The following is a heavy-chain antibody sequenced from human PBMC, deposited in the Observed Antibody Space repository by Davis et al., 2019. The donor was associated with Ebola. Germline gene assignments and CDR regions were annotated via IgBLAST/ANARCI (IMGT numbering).Heavy chain of an antibody. D-gene: IGHD2-2*01. CDR3: ARVSTSYGMDV. CDR1: GYTFTGYY. CDR2: IIPILGIA. V-gene: IGHV1-69*04. J-gene: IGHJ6*02. Sequence: SVKVSCKASGYTFTGYYMHWVRQAPGQGLEWMGRIIPILGIANYAQKFQGRVTITADKSTSTAYMELSSLRSEDTAVYYCARVSTSYGMDVWGQGTTVTVSS.